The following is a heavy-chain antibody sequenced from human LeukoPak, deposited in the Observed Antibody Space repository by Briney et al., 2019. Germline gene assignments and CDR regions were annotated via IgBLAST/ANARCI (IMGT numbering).Heavy chain of an antibody. CDR3: TKGTYYYDISGYLVAFDI. CDR2: IYYSGNT. J-gene: IGHJ3*02. V-gene: IGHV4-30-4*07. CDR1: GGSFSGYS. Sequence: PSETLSLTCAVYGGSFSGYSWSWIRQPPGKGLEWIGFIYYSGNTFYNPSLKSRITISIDTSKNQFSLKLTSVTAADTAIYYCTKGTYYYDISGYLVAFDIWGQGTMVTVSS. D-gene: IGHD3-22*01.